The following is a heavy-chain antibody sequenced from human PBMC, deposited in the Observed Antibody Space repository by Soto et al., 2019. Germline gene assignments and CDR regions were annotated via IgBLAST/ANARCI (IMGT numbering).Heavy chain of an antibody. CDR1: GGSISSYY. CDR2: IYYSGST. J-gene: IGHJ4*02. D-gene: IGHD3-22*01. Sequence: QVQLQESGPGLVKPSETLSLTCTVSGGSISSYYWGWIRQPPGKGLEWIGNIYYSGSTNHNPSLKSRVNISVDTSKNQVSLKLSSVTAADTAVYDCARGYDSSGYYFPLFDYWGQGTLVTVSS. CDR3: ARGYDSSGYYFPLFDY. V-gene: IGHV4-59*01.